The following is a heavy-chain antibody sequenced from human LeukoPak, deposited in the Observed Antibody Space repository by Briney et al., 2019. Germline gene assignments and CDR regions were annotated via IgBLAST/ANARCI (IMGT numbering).Heavy chain of an antibody. CDR2: IYCSGST. Sequence: SETLSLTCTVSGGSISSYYWSWIRQPPGKGLEWIGYIYCSGSTNYNPSLKSRVTISVDTSKNQFSLKLSSVTAADTAVYYCARQWYSSSWYYFDYWGQGTLVTVSS. D-gene: IGHD6-13*01. V-gene: IGHV4-59*08. J-gene: IGHJ4*02. CDR3: ARQWYSSSWYYFDY. CDR1: GGSISSYY.